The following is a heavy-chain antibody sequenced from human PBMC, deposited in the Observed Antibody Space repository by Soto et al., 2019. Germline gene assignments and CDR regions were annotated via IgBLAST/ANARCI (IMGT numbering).Heavy chain of an antibody. CDR1: GGSISSSNW. CDR2: IYHSGST. J-gene: IGHJ6*02. Sequence: SETLSLTCAVSGGSISSSNWWSWVRQPPGKGLEWIGEIYHSGSTNYNPSLKSRVTISVDKSKNQFSLKLSSVTAADTAVYYCARDRKGSFYGLGLDTQDYYYYYGMDVWGQGTTVTVSS. V-gene: IGHV4-4*02. CDR3: ARDRKGSFYGLGLDTQDYYYYYGMDV. D-gene: IGHD3-10*01.